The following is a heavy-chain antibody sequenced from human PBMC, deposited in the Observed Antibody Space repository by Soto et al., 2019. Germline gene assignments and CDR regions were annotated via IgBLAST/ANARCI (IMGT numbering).Heavy chain of an antibody. V-gene: IGHV3-21*01. J-gene: IGHJ4*02. Sequence: GGSLRLSCAASGFTLSSYTLNWVRQTPGKGLEWVSSISGSGSYIYYADSVKGRFFISRDNTHNLLYLQMNSLRAEDTAVYHCARDSDYTSRTTYFDYWGQGTLVTVSS. CDR1: GFTLSSYT. D-gene: IGHD2-2*01. CDR3: ARDSDYTSRTTYFDY. CDR2: ISGSGSYI.